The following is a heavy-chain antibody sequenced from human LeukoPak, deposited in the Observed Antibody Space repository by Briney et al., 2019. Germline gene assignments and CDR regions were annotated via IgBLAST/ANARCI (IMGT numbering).Heavy chain of an antibody. CDR1: GGSFSGYY. Sequence: PSETLSLTCTVYGGSFSGYYWSWIRQPPGKGLEWIGEINHSGSTNYNPSLKSRLTISVDTSKNQFSLKLSSVTAADTAVYYCARAATGTIDYWGQGTLVTVSS. D-gene: IGHD1-7*01. V-gene: IGHV4-34*01. CDR3: ARAATGTIDY. CDR2: INHSGST. J-gene: IGHJ4*02.